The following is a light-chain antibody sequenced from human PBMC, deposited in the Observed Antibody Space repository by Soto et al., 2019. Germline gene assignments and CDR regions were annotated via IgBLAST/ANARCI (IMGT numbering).Light chain of an antibody. CDR1: QSLLHSNGYNY. Sequence: DIVMTQSPLSLPVTPGEPASISCRSSQSLLHSNGYNYLDWYLQKPGQSPQLLIYLGSNRASGVPDRFSGSGAGTDVTLTISRVEAEDVGVYYCMQALQSPYMYTFGQGTKLEIK. V-gene: IGKV2-28*01. CDR3: MQALQSPYMYT. CDR2: LGS. J-gene: IGKJ2*01.